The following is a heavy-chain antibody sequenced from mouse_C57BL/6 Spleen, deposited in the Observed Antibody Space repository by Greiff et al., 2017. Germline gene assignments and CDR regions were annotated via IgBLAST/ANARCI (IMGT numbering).Heavy chain of an antibody. J-gene: IGHJ2*01. V-gene: IGHV1-69*01. CDR3: ARFPSPSLDY. Sequence: VQLQQPGAELVMPGASVKLSCKASGYTFTSYWMHWVKQRPGQGLEWIGEIDPSDSYTNYNQKFKGKSTLTVDKSSSTAYMQLSSLTSEDSAVYYCARFPSPSLDYWGQGTTLTVSS. CDR2: IDPSDSYT. D-gene: IGHD6-1*01. CDR1: GYTFTSYW.